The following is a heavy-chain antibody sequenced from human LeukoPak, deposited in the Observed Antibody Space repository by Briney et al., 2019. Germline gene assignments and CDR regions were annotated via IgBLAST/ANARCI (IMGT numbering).Heavy chain of an antibody. D-gene: IGHD3-10*01. Sequence: PGRSLRLSCTASGFTFGDYAMSWVRQAPGEGLEWVGFIRSKAYGGTTEYAASVKGRFTISRDDSRSIAYMQVNSLKTEDTAVYYCTRVAGLYPQTYYYHDYWGQGTLVTVSS. V-gene: IGHV3-49*04. J-gene: IGHJ4*02. CDR2: IRSKAYGGTT. CDR3: TRVAGLYPQTYYYHDY. CDR1: GFTFGDYA.